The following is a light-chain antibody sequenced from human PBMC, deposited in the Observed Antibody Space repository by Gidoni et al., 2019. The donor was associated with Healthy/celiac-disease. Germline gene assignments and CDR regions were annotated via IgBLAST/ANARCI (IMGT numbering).Light chain of an antibody. Sequence: ERVMTQSPVTLSVSPGERATLSCRASQGVSNNLAWYQQRPGQAPRLLIYGASTRATGIPARFSGSGSGTEFTLTISSLQSEDFAVYYCQQYNNWPPYTFGQGTKVEIK. J-gene: IGKJ2*01. V-gene: IGKV3-15*01. CDR2: GAS. CDR1: QGVSNN. CDR3: QQYNNWPPYT.